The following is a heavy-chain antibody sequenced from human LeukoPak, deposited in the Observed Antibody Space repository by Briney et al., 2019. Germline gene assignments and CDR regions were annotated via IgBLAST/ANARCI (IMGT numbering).Heavy chain of an antibody. CDR3: ARAMVYDRVEIGNWFDP. J-gene: IGHJ5*02. CDR2: IIPIFGTA. V-gene: IGHV1-69*13. CDR1: GGTFSSYA. D-gene: IGHD2-8*01. Sequence: ASVKVSCKASGGTFSSYAISWVRQAPGQGLEWMGGIIPIFGTANYAQKFQGRVTITADESTSTAYMELSSLRSEDTAVYYCARAMVYDRVEIGNWFDPWGQGTLVTVSS.